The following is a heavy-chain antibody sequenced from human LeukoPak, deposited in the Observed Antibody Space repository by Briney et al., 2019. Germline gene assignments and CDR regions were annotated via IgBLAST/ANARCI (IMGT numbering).Heavy chain of an antibody. CDR3: ARGVADFWSGTLSWMGYYYYYMDV. Sequence: LSLTCGVSGGSFSGYYWSWIRQSPGKGLEGIGEINESGSTYYNPSLKSGVTISVDTSKNQFSLKLSSVTAAATAVYSCARGVADFWSGTLSWMGYYYYYMDVWGKGTTVTVSS. J-gene: IGHJ6*03. CDR2: INESGST. D-gene: IGHD3-3*01. V-gene: IGHV4-34*01. CDR1: GGSFSGYY.